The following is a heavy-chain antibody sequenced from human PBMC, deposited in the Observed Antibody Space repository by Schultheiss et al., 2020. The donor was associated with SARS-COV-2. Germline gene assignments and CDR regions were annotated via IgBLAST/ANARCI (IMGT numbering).Heavy chain of an antibody. D-gene: IGHD4-17*01. CDR2: ISYDGSNK. Sequence: GGSLRLSCAASGFTFSSYSMHWVRQAPGKGLEWVAVISYDGSNKYYADSVKGRFTISRDNSKNTLYLQMNSLRAEDTAVYYCAKCASTVTILDAFDIWGQGTMVTVSS. J-gene: IGHJ3*02. CDR3: AKCASTVTILDAFDI. V-gene: IGHV3-30-3*02. CDR1: GFTFSSYS.